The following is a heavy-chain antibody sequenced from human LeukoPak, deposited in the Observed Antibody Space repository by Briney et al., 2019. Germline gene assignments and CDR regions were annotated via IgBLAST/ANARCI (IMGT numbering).Heavy chain of an antibody. Sequence: PGGSLRLSCAASGFTFSSYAMSWVRQAPGKGLEWVSAISGSGDSTDYADSVKGRFTISRDNSKNTLYLQMNSLRAEDTAVYYCAKMVAVGLLGDPYYFDYWGQGTLVTVSS. CDR2: ISGSGDST. CDR1: GFTFSSYA. J-gene: IGHJ4*02. V-gene: IGHV3-23*01. D-gene: IGHD1-26*01. CDR3: AKMVAVGLLGDPYYFDY.